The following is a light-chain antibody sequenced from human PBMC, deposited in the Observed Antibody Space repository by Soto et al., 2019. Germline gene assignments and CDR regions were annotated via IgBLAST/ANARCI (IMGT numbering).Light chain of an antibody. CDR3: SSYTTSSTLI. Sequence: QSVLTQPASVSGSPGQSITISCTGTSSDVGRYKLVSWYQQHPGKAPKLMIYDVTNRPSGVSNRFSGSKSGNTASLTISGLQAEDEAGYYCSSYTTSSTLIFGGGTKLTV. CDR1: SSDVGRYKL. V-gene: IGLV2-14*03. J-gene: IGLJ2*01. CDR2: DVT.